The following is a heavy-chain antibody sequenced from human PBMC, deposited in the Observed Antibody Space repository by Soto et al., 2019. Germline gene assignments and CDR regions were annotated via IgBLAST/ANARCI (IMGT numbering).Heavy chain of an antibody. CDR2: ITATGDRT. CDR3: ATMNGYFEY. CDR1: GFRFSSYS. V-gene: IGHV3-23*01. D-gene: IGHD3-22*01. J-gene: IGHJ4*02. Sequence: PGGSLRLSCADSGFRFSSYSMSWVRQTPGKGLEWVAAITATGDRTYYADSVTGRFTISRDNSKKTHYLQMTSLRAEHTAMYYCATMNGYFEYWGQGT.